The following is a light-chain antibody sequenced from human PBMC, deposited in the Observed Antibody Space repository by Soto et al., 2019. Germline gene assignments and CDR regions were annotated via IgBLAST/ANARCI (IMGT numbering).Light chain of an antibody. CDR1: QSVSSN. CDR2: GAS. J-gene: IGKJ1*01. CDR3: QQYNNWPPGT. V-gene: IGKV3-15*01. Sequence: EIVMTQSPATLSVSPGDIATLSCRASQSVSSNLAWYQQKPGQAPRLLIYGASTRATGIPARFSGSGSGTEFTLTISSLQSEDFAVYYCQQYNNWPPGTFGQGTKVEIK.